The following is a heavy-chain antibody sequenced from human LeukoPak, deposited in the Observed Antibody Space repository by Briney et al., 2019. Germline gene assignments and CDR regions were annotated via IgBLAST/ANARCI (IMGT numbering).Heavy chain of an antibody. J-gene: IGHJ4*02. Sequence: GGSLRLSCAASGFTFDSYAMNWVRQAPGTGLEWVSSISSSSSYIYYADSVKGRFTISRDNAKNSLYLQLNSLRAEDTAVYYCARDVALSTYHFDSSGLLDYWGQGTLVTVSS. CDR3: ARDVALSTYHFDSSGLLDY. CDR1: GFTFDSYA. CDR2: ISSSSSYI. V-gene: IGHV3-21*01. D-gene: IGHD3-22*01.